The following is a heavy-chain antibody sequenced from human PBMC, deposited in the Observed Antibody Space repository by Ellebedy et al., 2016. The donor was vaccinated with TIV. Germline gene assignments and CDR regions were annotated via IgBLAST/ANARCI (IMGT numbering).Heavy chain of an antibody. CDR2: IFYSGNT. J-gene: IGHJ5*02. D-gene: IGHD3-9*01. V-gene: IGHV4-61*01. CDR3: ARDTYDILTGSYTWFDP. CDR1: GGSVSSGSYF. Sequence: PSETLSLTCTVSGGSVSSGSYFWSCIRQPPGQGLEWIGYIFYSGNTNYNPSLKSLVTITLDTSKNPFSLKLSSVTAAATAVYYWARDTYDILTGSYTWFDPWGQGTLVTVSS.